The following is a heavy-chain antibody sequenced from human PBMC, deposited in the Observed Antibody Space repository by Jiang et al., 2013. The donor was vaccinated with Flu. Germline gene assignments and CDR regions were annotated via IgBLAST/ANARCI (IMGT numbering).Heavy chain of an antibody. CDR1: GGTFSSYA. D-gene: IGHD5-24*01. J-gene: IGHJ4*02. Sequence: GAEVKKPGSSVKVSCKASGGTFSSYAISWVRQAPGQGLEWMGRIIPILGIANYAQKFQGRVTITADKSTSTAYMELSSLRSEDTAVYYCARDRERDGYNYDGQYYFDYWGQGTLVTVSS. CDR2: IIPILGIA. CDR3: ARDRERDGYNYDGQYYFDY. V-gene: IGHV1-69*04.